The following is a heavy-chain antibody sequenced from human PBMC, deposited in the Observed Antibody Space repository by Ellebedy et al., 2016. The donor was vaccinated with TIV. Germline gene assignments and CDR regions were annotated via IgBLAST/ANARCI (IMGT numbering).Heavy chain of an antibody. D-gene: IGHD2/OR15-2a*01. V-gene: IGHV3-11*01. Sequence: GGSLRLSCAASGFTFSGYYMSWIRQAPGKGLEWVSYISTGGSTIYYADSVKGRFTISRDNAKNSLYLQMNSLRAEDTAVYYCARNSISSYYYYYYGMDVWGQGTTVTVSS. CDR3: ARNSISSYYYYYYGMDV. CDR1: GFTFSGYY. CDR2: ISTGGSTI. J-gene: IGHJ6*02.